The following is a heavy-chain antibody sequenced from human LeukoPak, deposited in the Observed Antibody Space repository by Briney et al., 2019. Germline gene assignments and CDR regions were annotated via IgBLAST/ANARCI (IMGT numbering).Heavy chain of an antibody. CDR2: ISGSGGST. D-gene: IGHD3-10*01. Sequence: TGGSLRLSCAASGFTFSSYAMSWVRQGRGRGLEWVSAISGSGGSTYYADSVKGRFTISRDNSKNTLYLQMNSLRAEDTAVYYCAKDSNYYGSGSNDYWGQGTLVTVSS. J-gene: IGHJ4*02. CDR1: GFTFSSYA. V-gene: IGHV3-23*01. CDR3: AKDSNYYGSGSNDY.